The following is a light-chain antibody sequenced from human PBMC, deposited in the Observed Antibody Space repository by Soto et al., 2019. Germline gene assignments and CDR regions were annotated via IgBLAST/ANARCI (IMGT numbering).Light chain of an antibody. Sequence: QSVLTQPASVSGSPGQSITISCTGTGSDVGGYNYVSWYQLHPGKAPKLMIYEVSNRPSGVSNRFSGSKSGNTASLTISGLQAEDEADYYCSSYTSRSTLYVFGTGTKVTVL. J-gene: IGLJ1*01. CDR1: GSDVGGYNY. CDR3: SSYTSRSTLYV. CDR2: EVS. V-gene: IGLV2-14*01.